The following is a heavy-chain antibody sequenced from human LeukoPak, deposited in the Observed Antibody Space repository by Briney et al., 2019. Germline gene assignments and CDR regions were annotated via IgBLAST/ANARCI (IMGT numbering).Heavy chain of an antibody. D-gene: IGHD6-6*01. CDR3: AREVQVQYSSSSDVGENAFDI. Sequence: GGSLRLSCAASGYTFTSYDINWVRQATGQGLEWMGWMNPNSGNTGYAQKFQGRVTITRNTSISTAYMELSSLRSEDTAVYYCAREVQVQYSSSSDVGENAFDIWGQGTMVTVSS. V-gene: IGHV1-8*03. CDR1: GYTFTSYD. CDR2: MNPNSGNT. J-gene: IGHJ3*02.